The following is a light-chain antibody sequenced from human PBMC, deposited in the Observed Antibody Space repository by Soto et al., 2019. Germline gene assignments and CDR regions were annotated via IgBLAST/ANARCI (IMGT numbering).Light chain of an antibody. CDR1: QSVSIN. J-gene: IGKJ2*01. CDR3: QQYNNWPPEYT. CDR2: GAS. V-gene: IGKV3-15*01. Sequence: EIMMTQSPATLSVSPGERATLSCRASQSVSINLAWYQQKPGQAPRLLIYGASTRATGIPARFSGSGSGTEFTLTISSLQSEDFAVYYCQQYNNWPPEYTFGQGTKLEIK.